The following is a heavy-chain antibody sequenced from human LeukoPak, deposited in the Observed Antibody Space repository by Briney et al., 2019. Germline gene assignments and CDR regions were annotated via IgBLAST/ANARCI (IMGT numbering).Heavy chain of an antibody. J-gene: IGHJ3*02. V-gene: IGHV3-11*04. Sequence: PGGSLRLSCAASGFTFSDYYMSWIRQAPGKGLEWVSYISSSGSTIYYADSVKGRFTISRDNAKNTLYLQMNSLRAEDTAVYYCARGSYCSGGSCYSSAFDIWGQGTMVTVSS. CDR3: ARGSYCSGGSCYSSAFDI. CDR1: GFTFSDYY. CDR2: ISSSGSTI. D-gene: IGHD2-15*01.